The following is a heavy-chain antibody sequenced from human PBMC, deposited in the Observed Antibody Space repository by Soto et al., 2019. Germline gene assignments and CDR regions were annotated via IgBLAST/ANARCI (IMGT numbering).Heavy chain of an antibody. Sequence: SETLSLTCAVSGGSISSSNWWSWVRQPPGKGLEWIGEIYHSGSTNYNPSLKSRVTISVDKSKNQFSLKLSSVTAADTAVYYCARDLALRPGGYYYYGMDVWGQGTTVTVSS. CDR2: IYHSGST. CDR3: ARDLALRPGGYYYYGMDV. J-gene: IGHJ6*02. CDR1: GGSISSSNW. D-gene: IGHD1-7*01. V-gene: IGHV4-4*02.